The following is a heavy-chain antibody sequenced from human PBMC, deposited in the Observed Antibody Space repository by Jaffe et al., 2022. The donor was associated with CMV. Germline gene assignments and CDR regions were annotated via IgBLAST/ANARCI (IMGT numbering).Heavy chain of an antibody. D-gene: IGHD5-12*01. J-gene: IGHJ2*01. CDR2: ISGSGGST. CDR3: AKGVPGYSGYSHAESSYWYFDL. CDR1: GFTFSSYA. Sequence: EVQLLESGGGLVQPGGSLRLSCAASGFTFSSYAMSWVRQAPGKGLEWVSAISGSGGSTYYADSVKGRFTISRDNSKNTLYLQMNSLRAEDTAVYYCAKGVPGYSGYSHAESSYWYFDLWGRGTLVTVSS. V-gene: IGHV3-23*01.